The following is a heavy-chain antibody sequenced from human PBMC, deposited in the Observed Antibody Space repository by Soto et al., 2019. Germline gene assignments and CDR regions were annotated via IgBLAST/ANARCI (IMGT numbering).Heavy chain of an antibody. CDR2: IYYSGST. J-gene: IGHJ6*01. CDR3: AITVTRSPKFDYYGMDV. D-gene: IGHD4-17*01. CDR1: GGSISSYY. V-gene: IGHV4-59*01. Sequence: QVQLQESGPGLVKPSETLSLTCTVSGGSISSYYWSWIRQPPGKGLEWIGYIYYSGSTNYNPSLKSRVTISVDTSKNQFSLKLSSVTAADTAVYYCAITVTRSPKFDYYGMDVW.